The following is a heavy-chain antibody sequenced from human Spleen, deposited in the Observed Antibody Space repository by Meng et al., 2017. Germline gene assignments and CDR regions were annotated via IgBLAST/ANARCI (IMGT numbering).Heavy chain of an antibody. J-gene: IGHJ3*02. D-gene: IGHD6-13*01. CDR2: ISGSGGST. CDR3: AIDWYSNNLGAFNI. CDR1: EFTFSSYA. V-gene: IGHV3-23*01. Sequence: GGSLRLSCAASEFTFSSYAMTWVRQAPGKGLEWVSSISGSGGSTYYADSVKGRFTISRDSSKNTLFLQMIRLRAEDTAVYYCAIDWYSNNLGAFNIWGQGTMVTVSS.